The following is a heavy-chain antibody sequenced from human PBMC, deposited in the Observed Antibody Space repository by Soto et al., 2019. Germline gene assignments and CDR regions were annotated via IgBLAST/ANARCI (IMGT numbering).Heavy chain of an antibody. CDR2: ISAYNGNT. CDR1: GYTFTSYA. V-gene: IGHV1-18*01. CDR3: ARDFTGWPPDGVDY. J-gene: IGHJ4*02. Sequence: QVQLVQSGVEVKKPGASVKVSCKASGYTFTSYAISWVRQAPGQGLEWMGWISAYNGNTNYAQNLRGRVTXXTXAXXRTAYMELRSLRYDDTAMYYCARDFTGWPPDGVDYWGQGTQVTVSS. D-gene: IGHD3-16*01.